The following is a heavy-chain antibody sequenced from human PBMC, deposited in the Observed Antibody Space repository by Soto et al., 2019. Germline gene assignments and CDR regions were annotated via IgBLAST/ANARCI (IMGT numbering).Heavy chain of an antibody. CDR1: GDGVSCNSAA. Sequence: SQTLSLTCAISGDGVSCNSAAWNWIRQSPSRGLEWLGRTYYRSKWYDDYTVSVKSRITINPDTSKNQFSLQLNSVTPEDTAVYYCARDVRENYYDSSGYYSYYNGMDVWGQGTTVTVSS. CDR3: ARDVRENYYDSSGYYSYYNGMDV. V-gene: IGHV6-1*01. D-gene: IGHD3-22*01. J-gene: IGHJ6*02. CDR2: TYYRSKWYD.